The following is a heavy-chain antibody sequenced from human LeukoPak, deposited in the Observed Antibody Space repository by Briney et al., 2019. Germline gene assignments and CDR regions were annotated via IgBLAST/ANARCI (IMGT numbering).Heavy chain of an antibody. V-gene: IGHV3-9*01. CDR1: GFTFGHYA. CDR2: ISWNSDTI. CDR3: VKTFGLGSYYKPWFDS. Sequence: GGSLRLSCAASGFTFGHYAMHWVRHTPGKGLEWVSGISWNSDTIGYADSVKGRFTISRDNATNSLSLQMNSLRVEDTAFYYCVKTFGLGSYYKPWFDSWGREPWSPSPQ. J-gene: IGHJ5*01. D-gene: IGHD3-10*01.